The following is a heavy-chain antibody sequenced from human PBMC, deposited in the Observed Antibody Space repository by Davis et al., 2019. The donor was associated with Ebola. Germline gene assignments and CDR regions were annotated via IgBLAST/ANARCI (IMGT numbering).Heavy chain of an antibody. CDR2: IYTGDSDT. J-gene: IGHJ4*02. CDR3: AKQASLYGSIDY. CDR1: GYSFTTYW. D-gene: IGHD2/OR15-2a*01. Sequence: GESLKISCKDSGYSFTTYWIAWVRQTPAKGLEWMGIIYTGDSDTRYSPSFEGQVTLSVDRSISTAFLQLSSLKASDTAMYYCAKQASLYGSIDYWGQGTLVTVSS. V-gene: IGHV5-51*01.